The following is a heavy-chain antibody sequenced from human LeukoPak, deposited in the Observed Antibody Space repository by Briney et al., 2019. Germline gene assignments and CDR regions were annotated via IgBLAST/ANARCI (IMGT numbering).Heavy chain of an antibody. Sequence: GGSLRLSCAASGFTFNKYAMNWVRQPPGKGLEWVSSITSTSIYIYYADSLKGRFTISRDNAKNSLYLQMNSLRAEDTAVYYCATSRYDSSDYYGIIAYWGQGTLVTVSS. J-gene: IGHJ4*02. V-gene: IGHV3-21*01. CDR3: ATSRYDSSDYYGIIAY. D-gene: IGHD3-22*01. CDR1: GFTFNKYA. CDR2: ITSTSIYI.